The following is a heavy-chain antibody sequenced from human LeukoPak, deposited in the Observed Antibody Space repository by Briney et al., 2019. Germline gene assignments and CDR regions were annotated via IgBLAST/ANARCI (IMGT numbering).Heavy chain of an antibody. CDR1: GFTFSSYG. CDR2: IWYDGSNK. CDR3: AKVSRGYSGYGAFDY. V-gene: IGHV3-33*06. D-gene: IGHD5-12*01. J-gene: IGHJ4*02. Sequence: PGGSLRLSCAASGFTFSSYGMHWVRQAPGKGLEWMAVIWYDGSNKYYADSVKGRFTISRDNSKNTLYLQMNSLRAEDTAVYYCAKVSRGYSGYGAFDYWGQGTLVTVSS.